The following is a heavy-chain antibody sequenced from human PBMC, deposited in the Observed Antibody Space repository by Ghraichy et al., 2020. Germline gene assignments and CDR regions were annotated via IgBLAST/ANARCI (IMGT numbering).Heavy chain of an antibody. CDR3: ATTDGGKGWYFDL. V-gene: IGHV4-59*08. J-gene: IGHJ2*01. Sequence: SETLSLTCTVSGVSISNYYWSWIRQPPGKGLEWIGYIYYSGSTNYNPSLKSRVTLSVDTSKNQFSLKLSSVTAADTAVYYCATTDGGKGWYFDLWGRGTLVTVSS. D-gene: IGHD4-23*01. CDR1: GVSISNYY. CDR2: IYYSGST.